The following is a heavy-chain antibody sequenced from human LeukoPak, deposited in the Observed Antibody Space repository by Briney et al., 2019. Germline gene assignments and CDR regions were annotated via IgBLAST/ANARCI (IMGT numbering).Heavy chain of an antibody. Sequence: GGSLRLSCAASGFTFSSYPMHWVRQAPGKGLEWVAVISYDGSNKYYADSVKGRFTISRDKSKNTLPLQMNSLRAEDTAVYFCAKGHSDFGTGFDGWGQGTLVTVSS. V-gene: IGHV3-30-3*01. D-gene: IGHD4-17*01. CDR3: AKGHSDFGTGFDG. J-gene: IGHJ4*02. CDR1: GFTFSSYP. CDR2: ISYDGSNK.